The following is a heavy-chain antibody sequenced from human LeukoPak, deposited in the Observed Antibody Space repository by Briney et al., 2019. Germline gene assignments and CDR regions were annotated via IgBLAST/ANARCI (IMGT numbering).Heavy chain of an antibody. J-gene: IGHJ4*02. CDR3: AREGYCSGGSCPGGTDY. D-gene: IGHD2-15*01. V-gene: IGHV4-59*01. CDR2: IYYSGST. CDR1: GGSISSYY. Sequence: SETLSLTCTVSGGSISSYYWSRIRQPPGKGLEWIGYIYYSGSTNYNPSLKSRVTISVDTSKNQFSLKLSSVTAADTAVYYCAREGYCSGGSCPGGTDYWGQGTLVTVSS.